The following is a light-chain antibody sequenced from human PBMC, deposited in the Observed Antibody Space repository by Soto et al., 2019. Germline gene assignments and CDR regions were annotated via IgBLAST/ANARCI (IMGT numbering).Light chain of an antibody. Sequence: QSALAQPASVSGSPGQSITISCAGTLSDIGGYNYVSWYRQFPGKAPQVISYEVTYRPSGVSSRFSGSKSGSTDSLTISGLQPEDEAEYYCSSYSSSSALDVLFGGGTKLTVL. CDR3: SSYSSSSALDVL. CDR2: EVT. CDR1: LSDIGGYNY. J-gene: IGLJ2*01. V-gene: IGLV2-14*01.